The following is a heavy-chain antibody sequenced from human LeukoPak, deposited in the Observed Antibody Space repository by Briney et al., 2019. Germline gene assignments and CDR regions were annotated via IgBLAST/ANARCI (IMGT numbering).Heavy chain of an antibody. D-gene: IGHD4-17*01. CDR2: INHSGST. J-gene: IGHJ3*02. V-gene: IGHV4-34*01. CDR3: ARRYFYDYGDYDAFDI. Sequence: PSEALSLTCAVYGGSFSGYYWSWIRQPPGKGLEWIGEINHSGSTNYNPSLKSRVTISVDTSKNQFSLKLSSVTAADTAVYYCARRYFYDYGDYDAFDIWGQGTMVTVSS. CDR1: GGSFSGYY.